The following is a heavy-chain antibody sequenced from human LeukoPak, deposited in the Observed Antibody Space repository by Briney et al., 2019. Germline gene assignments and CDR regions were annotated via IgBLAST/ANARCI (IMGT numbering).Heavy chain of an antibody. D-gene: IGHD6-13*01. CDR2: ISSSSSYI. CDR1: GFTSSSYS. Sequence: GGSLRLSCAASGFTSSSYSMNWVRQAPGKGLEWVSSISSSSSYIYYADSVKGRFTISRDNAKNSLYLQMNRLRAEDTAVYYCARDLHSSSWYNDYWGQGTLVTVSS. V-gene: IGHV3-21*01. CDR3: ARDLHSSSWYNDY. J-gene: IGHJ4*02.